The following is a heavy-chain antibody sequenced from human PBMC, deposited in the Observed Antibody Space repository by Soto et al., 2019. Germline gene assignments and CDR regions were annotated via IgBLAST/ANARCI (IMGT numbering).Heavy chain of an antibody. V-gene: IGHV1-69*12. CDR3: ARGDEMATILWH. CDR1: GGTFSSYA. CDR2: IIPIFGTA. Sequence: QVQLVQSGAEVKKPGSSVKVSCKASGGTFSSYAISWVRQAPGQGLEWMGGIIPIFGTANYAQKFQGRVKITADESTSTAYMELSRRRSEDTAVYYCARGDEMATILWHWGQGTLVTVSS. D-gene: IGHD5-12*01. J-gene: IGHJ4*02.